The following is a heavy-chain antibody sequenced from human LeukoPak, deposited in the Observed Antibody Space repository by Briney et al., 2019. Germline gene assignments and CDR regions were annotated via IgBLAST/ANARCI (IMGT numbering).Heavy chain of an antibody. J-gene: IGHJ5*02. V-gene: IGHV4-30-2*01. D-gene: IGHD6-13*01. CDR2: IYHSGST. Sequence: SQTLSLTCAVSGGSISSGGYSWSWIRQPPGKGLEWIGYIYHSGSTYYNPSLKSRVTISVDRSKNQFSLKLSPVTAADTAVYYCARGPIAAAGTSWFDPWGQGTLVTVSS. CDR1: GGSISSGGYS. CDR3: ARGPIAAAGTSWFDP.